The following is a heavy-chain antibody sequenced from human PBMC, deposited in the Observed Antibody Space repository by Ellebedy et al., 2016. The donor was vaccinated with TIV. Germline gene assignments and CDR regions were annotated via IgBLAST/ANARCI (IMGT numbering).Heavy chain of an antibody. CDR2: ISSNGGST. Sequence: GESLKISCSASGFTFSSYAMHWVSQAPGKGLEYVSAISSNGGSTYYADSVKGRFTISRDNSKNTLYLQMNSLKTEDTAVYYCTRGGHIVVVTPYYFDYWGQGTLVTVSS. CDR1: GFTFSSYA. D-gene: IGHD2-21*02. V-gene: IGHV3-64*04. J-gene: IGHJ4*02. CDR3: TRGGHIVVVTPYYFDY.